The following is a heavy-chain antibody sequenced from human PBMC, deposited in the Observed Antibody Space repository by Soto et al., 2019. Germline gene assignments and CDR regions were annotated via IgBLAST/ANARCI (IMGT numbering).Heavy chain of an antibody. J-gene: IGHJ6*02. Sequence: QVQLQESGPGLVKPSGTLSLTCAVSGGSISSSNWWSWVRQPPGKGLEWIGEIYHSGSTNYNPSLKSRVTISVDKSKNQFSLKLSSVTAADTAVYYCARDSAGYCSSTSCYDGRSSMDVWGQGTTVTVSS. CDR3: ARDSAGYCSSTSCYDGRSSMDV. CDR2: IYHSGST. D-gene: IGHD2-2*01. V-gene: IGHV4-4*02. CDR1: GGSISSSNW.